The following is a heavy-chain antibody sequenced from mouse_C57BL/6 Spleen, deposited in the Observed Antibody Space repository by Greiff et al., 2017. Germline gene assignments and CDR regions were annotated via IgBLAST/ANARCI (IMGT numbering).Heavy chain of an antibody. CDR2: INPNNGGT. CDR3: ERRGSGDCYYAMDY. D-gene: IGHD2-13*01. CDR1: GYTFTAYN. J-gene: IGHJ4*01. V-gene: IGHV1-22*01. Sequence: EVKLQESGPELVKPGASVKMSCKASGYTFTAYNMPWVKQSHGQSLEWIGSINPNNGGTSYNQKFKGKATLTVNKSSSTAYMELRSLTSEESAVDDYERRGSGDCYYAMDYWGQGTSVTVSS.